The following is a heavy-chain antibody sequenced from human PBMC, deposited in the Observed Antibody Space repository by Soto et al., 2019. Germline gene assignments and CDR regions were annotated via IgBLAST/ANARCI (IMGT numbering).Heavy chain of an antibody. CDR1: GGSINSNYW. CDR2: IYHSGST. V-gene: IGHV4-4*02. J-gene: IGHJ4*02. CDR3: ARFNSRGDFDY. Sequence: SETLSLTCAVSGGSINSNYWWTWVRQPPGKGLEWIGEIYHSGSTKYNPSLKSRFTISIDKSKDQFSLNLTSVTAADTAVYYCARFNSRGDFDYWGQGTLVTVSS. D-gene: IGHD3-22*01.